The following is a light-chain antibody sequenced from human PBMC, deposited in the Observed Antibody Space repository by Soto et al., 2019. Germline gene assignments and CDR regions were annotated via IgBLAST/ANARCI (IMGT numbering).Light chain of an antibody. Sequence: SALTRPASVPRSPGESIPISYAGTSSDVGGYNSVSWYQHHPGKAPKLILYDVGDRPSGASYRFSGSKSGNTASLTISGLQAVDESDYYCSSYTSSSTNVFGTGTKVTVL. J-gene: IGLJ1*01. V-gene: IGLV2-14*03. CDR3: SSYTSSSTNV. CDR1: SSDVGGYNS. CDR2: DVG.